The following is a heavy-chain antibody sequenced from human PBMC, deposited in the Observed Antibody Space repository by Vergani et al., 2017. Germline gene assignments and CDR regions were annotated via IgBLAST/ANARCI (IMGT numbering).Heavy chain of an antibody. CDR3: ARDGASGSYYDY. V-gene: IGHV3-48*03. CDR1: GFTFSSYE. D-gene: IGHD1-26*01. Sequence: EVQLVESGGGLVQPGGSLRLSCAASGFTFSSYEMNWVRQAPGKGLEWVSYISSSGSTIYYADSVKGRFTISRDNSKNTLYLQMNSLRAEDTAVYYCARDGASGSYYDYWGQGTLVTVSS. J-gene: IGHJ4*02. CDR2: ISSSGSTI.